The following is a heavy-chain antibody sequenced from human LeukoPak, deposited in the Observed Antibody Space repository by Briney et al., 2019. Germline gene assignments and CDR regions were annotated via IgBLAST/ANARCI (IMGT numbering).Heavy chain of an antibody. Sequence: SETLSLTCTVSGGSISSYYWSWIRQPPGKGLEWIGYIYYSGSTNYNPSLKSRVTISVDTSKNQFSLKLSSVTAADTAVYYCARDGGIAAAGIAFDIWGQGTMVTVSS. J-gene: IGHJ3*02. CDR1: GGSISSYY. CDR3: ARDGGIAAAGIAFDI. D-gene: IGHD6-13*01. CDR2: IYYSGST. V-gene: IGHV4-59*01.